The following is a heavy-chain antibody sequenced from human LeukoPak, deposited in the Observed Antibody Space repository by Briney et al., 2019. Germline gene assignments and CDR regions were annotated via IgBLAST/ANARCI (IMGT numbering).Heavy chain of an antibody. V-gene: IGHV3-49*03. J-gene: IGHJ4*02. CDR2: IRSKVYGGTT. CDR1: GFTFGDHA. Sequence: GGSLRLSCTVSGFTFGDHAMTWCRQAPGKGLEWVGFIRSKVYGGTTEYAASVKGRFTISRDDSKSIAYLQMNSLKTEDTAVYYCTRAMYGGYYYFDYWGQGTLVTVSS. CDR3: TRAMYGGYYYFDY. D-gene: IGHD5-12*01.